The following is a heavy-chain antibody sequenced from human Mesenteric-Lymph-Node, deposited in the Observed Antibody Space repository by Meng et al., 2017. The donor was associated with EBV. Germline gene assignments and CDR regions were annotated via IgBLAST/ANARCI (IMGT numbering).Heavy chain of an antibody. J-gene: IGHJ4*02. CDR1: GFSFSDYA. Sequence: GQRVGLGGRGCQSGTSLRFSCAGSGFSFSDYAFNWVRQAPGKGLEWVAVISYDGTTKYYADSVKGRFTISRDNSQDTLFLQMDSLTTEDTALYYCVRYGNLFLDSWGQGTLVTVSS. CDR3: VRYGNLFLDS. D-gene: IGHD1-7*01. V-gene: IGHV3-30-3*01. CDR2: ISYDGTTK.